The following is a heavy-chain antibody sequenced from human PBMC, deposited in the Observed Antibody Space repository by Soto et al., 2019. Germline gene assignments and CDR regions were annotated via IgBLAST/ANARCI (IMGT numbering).Heavy chain of an antibody. CDR1: GVTFSTSG. J-gene: IGHJ4*03. D-gene: IGHD2-21*01. V-gene: IGHV1-69*01. CDR3: ARASPSICGGGHCYRLDSYFDS. Sequence: QVQLVQSGAEVKKPGSSLKVSCKTSGVTFSTSGISWVRQGPGQGLEWMGGIIPLFGTPKYARKFQGRVSIPADDSSTTSYLELSGLSSDDTAIYYCARASPSICGGGHCYRLDSYFDSWGQGSQVVVSS. CDR2: IIPLFGTP.